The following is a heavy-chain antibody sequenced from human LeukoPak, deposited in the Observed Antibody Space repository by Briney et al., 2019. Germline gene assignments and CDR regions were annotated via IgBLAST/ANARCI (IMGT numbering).Heavy chain of an antibody. J-gene: IGHJ4*02. V-gene: IGHV4-34*01. CDR1: GGSFSLYH. D-gene: IGHD6-25*01. Sequence: SETLSLTCAVYGGSFSLYHWSWIRQSPGKGLEWIGEVNRWGSTNYNPSLESRVTISVDRSKNQFSLSLRSLTAADTAVYYCAIDSQSSVYYFWGQGALVTVSS. CDR3: AIDSQSSVYYF. CDR2: VNRWGST.